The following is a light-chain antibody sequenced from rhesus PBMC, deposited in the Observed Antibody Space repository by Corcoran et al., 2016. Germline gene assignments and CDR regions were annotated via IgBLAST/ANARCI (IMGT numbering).Light chain of an antibody. CDR1: QGSSSY. J-gene: IGKJ1*01. CDR3: LQYNSDPPP. CDR2: KTS. Sequence: DIQMTQSPSSLSASVGDSITITCRASQGSSSYLNWYQQKTEKAPQRLIYKTSSLESGVPSRFSGGGSGTDFTLTIISLQPEDFATCYWLQYNSDPPPFGQGTKVAIK. V-gene: IGKV1-43*02.